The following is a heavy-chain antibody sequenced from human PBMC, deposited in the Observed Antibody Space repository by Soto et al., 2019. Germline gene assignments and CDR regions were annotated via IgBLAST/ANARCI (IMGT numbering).Heavy chain of an antibody. CDR3: VTGETNGYYSGMDV. Sequence: VKVSCKASGGTFSSYAISWVRQAPGQGLEWMGGIIPIFGTANYAQKFQGRVTITADKSTSTAYMELSSLRSEDTAVYYCVTGETNGYYSGMDVWGRGTTVTVSS. V-gene: IGHV1-69*13. D-gene: IGHD2-8*01. CDR1: GGTFSSYA. J-gene: IGHJ6*02. CDR2: IIPIFGTA.